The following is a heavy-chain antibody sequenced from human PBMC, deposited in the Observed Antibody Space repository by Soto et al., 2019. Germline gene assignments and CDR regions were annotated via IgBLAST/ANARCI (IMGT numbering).Heavy chain of an antibody. CDR1: GGSFSGYY. Sequence: QVQLQQWGAGLLKPSETLSLTCAVNGGSFSGYYWSWIRQSPGKGLEWIGDINHIGMTNFNPSLKSRVTMSGDTSKNQFSLKLSSVTAADTAVYYCARGYEVNWHTPHYWGKGTLVTVSS. CDR2: INHIGMT. D-gene: IGHD5-12*01. CDR3: ARGYEVNWHTPHY. J-gene: IGHJ4*02. V-gene: IGHV4-34*01.